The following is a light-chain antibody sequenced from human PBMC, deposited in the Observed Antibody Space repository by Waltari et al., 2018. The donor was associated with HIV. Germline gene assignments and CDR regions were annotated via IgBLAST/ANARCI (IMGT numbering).Light chain of an antibody. CDR3: GTWDASRSAGV. CDR1: NSNIGNDY. V-gene: IGLV1-51*01. CDR2: DKN. Sequence: SVLTQPPSVSAAPGQKVTISCSGINSNIGNDYVSWYQLLPGAAPKLRIYDKNQRPSGIPDRFSGSKSGTSATLDSTGLQTGDEADYYCGTWDASRSAGVFGGGTKLTVL. J-gene: IGLJ3*02.